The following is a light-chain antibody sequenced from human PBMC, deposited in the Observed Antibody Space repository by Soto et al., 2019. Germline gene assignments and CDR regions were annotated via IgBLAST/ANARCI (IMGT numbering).Light chain of an antibody. CDR1: QSLLHSNGYNY. CDR3: MQALQTPPT. V-gene: IGKV2-28*01. J-gene: IGKJ1*01. CDR2: LGS. Sequence: DIVMTQSPVSLPVTPGEPASISCRSHQSLLHSNGYNYLDWYLQKPGQSPQLLIYLGSNRASGVPDRFSGSGSGTDFTLKISRVEVYDVGVYYCMQALQTPPTFGQGTKVEIK.